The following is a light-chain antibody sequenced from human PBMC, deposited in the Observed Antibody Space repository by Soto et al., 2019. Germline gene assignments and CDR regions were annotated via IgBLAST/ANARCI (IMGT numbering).Light chain of an antibody. Sequence: QSVLTQPASVSGSPGQSITISCTGTSSVVGGYNFVSWYQQHPGKAPKLMIYDVSNRPSGVSNRFSASKSGNTASLTISGLQAEDEADYYCSSYTSSRSYVFGTGTKVTVL. CDR1: SSVVGGYNF. CDR2: DVS. V-gene: IGLV2-14*03. J-gene: IGLJ1*01. CDR3: SSYTSSRSYV.